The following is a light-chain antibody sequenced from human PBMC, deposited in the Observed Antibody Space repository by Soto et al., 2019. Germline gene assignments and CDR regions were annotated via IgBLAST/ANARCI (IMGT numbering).Light chain of an antibody. CDR1: QSVGNN. Sequence: EIVVTQSPATLSVSPGERATLSCRASQSVGNNFAWYQQKPGQAPRLLIFATSTSATGPPPRFSCSGSGTEFTLTISSLQSEEFAVYYGQQYGDWPLTFGGGAKVE. CDR2: ATS. J-gene: IGKJ4*01. V-gene: IGKV3-15*01. CDR3: QQYGDWPLT.